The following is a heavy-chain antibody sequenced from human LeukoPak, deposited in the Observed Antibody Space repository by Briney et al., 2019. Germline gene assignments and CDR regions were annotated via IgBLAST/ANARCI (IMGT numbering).Heavy chain of an antibody. CDR3: TRDTGEFCSTSCYVDAFDI. D-gene: IGHD2-2*01. J-gene: IGHJ3*02. CDR2: IRSKAYGGTT. CDR1: GFTFGDYA. V-gene: IGHV3-49*04. Sequence: GGSLRLSCTASGFTFGDYAMSWVRQAPGKGLEWVGFIRSKAYGGTTEYAASVKGRFTISRDDSKSIAYLQMNSLKTEDTAVYYCTRDTGEFCSTSCYVDAFDIWGQGTMVTVSS.